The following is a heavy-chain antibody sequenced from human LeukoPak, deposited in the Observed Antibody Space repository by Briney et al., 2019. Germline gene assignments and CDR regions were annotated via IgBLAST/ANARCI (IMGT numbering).Heavy chain of an antibody. CDR1: GFXFSSYA. V-gene: IGHV3-30-3*01. D-gene: IGHD3-22*01. CDR2: ISYDGSNK. CDR3: ARDRSSGYYAFDI. J-gene: IGHJ3*02. Sequence: PGGSLRLSCAASGFXFSSYAIHWVRQAPGKGLEWVAVISYDGSNKYYADSVKGRFTISRDNSKNTLYLQMNSLRAEDTAVYYCARDRSSGYYAFDIWGQGTMVTVSS.